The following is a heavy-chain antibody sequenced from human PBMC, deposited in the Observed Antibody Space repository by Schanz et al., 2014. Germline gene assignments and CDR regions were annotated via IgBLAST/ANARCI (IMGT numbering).Heavy chain of an antibody. Sequence: EGQLAESGGGLVKPGGSLRLSCAASGFTFRDYYMSWIRQAPGKGLEWVSVIYSGIGAYYADSVKDRFTVSRDNSKNTVYLQMNRLRAEDTAVYYCARVHHYDPSGWGYFDYWGQGALVTVSS. V-gene: IGHV3-66*01. J-gene: IGHJ4*02. CDR1: GFTFRDYY. CDR3: ARVHHYDPSGWGYFDY. D-gene: IGHD3-22*01. CDR2: IYSGIGA.